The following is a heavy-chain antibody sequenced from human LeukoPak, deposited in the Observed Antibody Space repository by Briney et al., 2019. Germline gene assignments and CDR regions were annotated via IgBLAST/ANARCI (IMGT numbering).Heavy chain of an antibody. CDR3: ARDYGYNSFPYRHDY. CDR2: ISAWNGNT. CDR1: GYSFTNYG. Sequence: ASVTVSCKASGYSFTNYGINWVRQAPGQGLEWMGWISAWNGNTKYAQQLQGRVTMTTDSSTNTAYMELRSPRSDDTAVYYCARDYGYNSFPYRHDYWGQGTLVTVSS. D-gene: IGHD3-16*01. J-gene: IGHJ4*02. V-gene: IGHV1-18*01.